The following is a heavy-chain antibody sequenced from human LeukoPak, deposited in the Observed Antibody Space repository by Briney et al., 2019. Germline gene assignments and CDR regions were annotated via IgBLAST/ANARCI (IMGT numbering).Heavy chain of an antibody. CDR2: ISGSGGST. CDR1: GFTFSSYA. D-gene: IGHD2-15*01. Sequence: GGSLRLSCAASGFTFSSYAMSWVRQAPGKGLEWVSAISGSGGSTYYADSVKGRFTISRDNSKNTLYLQMNSLRAEDAAVYYCAKDRRYCSGGSCYEGNYWGQGTLVTVSS. CDR3: AKDRRYCSGGSCYEGNY. J-gene: IGHJ4*02. V-gene: IGHV3-23*01.